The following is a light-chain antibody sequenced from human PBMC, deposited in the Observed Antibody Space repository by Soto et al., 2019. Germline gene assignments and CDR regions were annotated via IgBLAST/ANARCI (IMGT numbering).Light chain of an antibody. CDR3: QQSGSSFYT. CDR1: QSVSSAY. CDR2: AAS. V-gene: IGKV3-20*01. Sequence: EIVLTQSPGTLSLSPGERATLSCRASQSVSSAYLAWYQQIPGQAPRLLIYAASSRATGSPERIGGSGSGTDFALTISGLEPEDFAVYYCQQSGSSFYTFGQGTKVEIK. J-gene: IGKJ2*01.